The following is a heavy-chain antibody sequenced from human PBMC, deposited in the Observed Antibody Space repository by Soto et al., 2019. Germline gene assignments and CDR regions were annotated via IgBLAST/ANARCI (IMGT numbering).Heavy chain of an antibody. CDR1: GFTFSSYA. V-gene: IGHV3-23*01. CDR2: IKVSGGST. CDR3: AKGLYYYDIGTYYCEHFQH. D-gene: IGHD3-22*01. J-gene: IGHJ1*01. Sequence: EVQLLESGGGLVQPGGSLRLSCAVSGFTFSSYAMSWVRQAPGKGLEWVSAIKVSGGSTYYADSVKGRFTISRDISKNTLYLQMNSLRAEETAFYYCAKGLYYYDIGTYYCEHFQHWGQGTLVSVSS.